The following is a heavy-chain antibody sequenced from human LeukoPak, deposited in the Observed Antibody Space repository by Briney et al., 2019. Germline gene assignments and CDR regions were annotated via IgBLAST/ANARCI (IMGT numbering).Heavy chain of an antibody. Sequence: SETLSLTCAVYGGSFSGYYWSWIRQPPGKGLEWIGEINHSGSTNYNPSLKSRVTISVDTSKNQFSLKLCSVTAADTAAYYGARGIAAHGGYYYYYYYMDVWGKGTTVTVSS. CDR2: INHSGST. J-gene: IGHJ6*03. D-gene: IGHD6-6*01. CDR3: ARGIAAHGGYYYYYYYMDV. CDR1: GGSFSGYY. V-gene: IGHV4-34*01.